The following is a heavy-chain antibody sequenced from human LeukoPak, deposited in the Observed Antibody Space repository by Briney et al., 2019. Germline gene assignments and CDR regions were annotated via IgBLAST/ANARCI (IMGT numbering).Heavy chain of an antibody. V-gene: IGHV1-3*01. CDR3: AREETDRSGWD. D-gene: IGHD6-19*01. CDR2: INAGNGNT. J-gene: IGHJ4*02. Sequence: ASVKVSCKASGYTFTSYAMHWVRQTPGQRLEWMGWINAGNGNTKYSQELQGRVTITRDTSASTAYMELSSLRSEDTAVYYCAREETDRSGWDWGQGTLVTVSS. CDR1: GYTFTSYA.